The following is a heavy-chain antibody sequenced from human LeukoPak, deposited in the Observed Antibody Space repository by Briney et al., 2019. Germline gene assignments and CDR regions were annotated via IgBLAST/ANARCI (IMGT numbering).Heavy chain of an antibody. CDR3: ARDGFDC. CDR2: ISSNGGST. Sequence: GGSLRLSCAASGFTFSSYAMHWVRQAPGKGLEYVSAISSNGGSTYYANSVKGRFTISRDNSKNTLYLQMGSLRAEDMAVYYCARDGFDCWGQGTLVTVSS. CDR1: GFTFSSYA. J-gene: IGHJ4*02. V-gene: IGHV3-64*01.